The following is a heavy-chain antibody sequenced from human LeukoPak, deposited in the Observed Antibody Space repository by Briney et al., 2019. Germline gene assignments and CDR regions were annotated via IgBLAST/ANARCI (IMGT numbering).Heavy chain of an antibody. CDR1: GGSFSGYY. CDR2: IYSGGST. CDR3: ARDRGHGSYYFDY. D-gene: IGHD6-6*01. J-gene: IGHJ4*02. V-gene: IGHV3-66*01. Sequence: ETLSLTCAVYGGSFSGYYWSWVRQAPGKGLEWVSVIYSGGSTYYADSVKGRFTISRDNSKNTLYLQMNSLRAEDTAVYYCARDRGHGSYYFDYWGQGTLVTVSS.